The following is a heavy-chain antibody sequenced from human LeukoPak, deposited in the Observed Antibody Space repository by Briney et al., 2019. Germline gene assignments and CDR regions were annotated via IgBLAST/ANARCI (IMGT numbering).Heavy chain of an antibody. Sequence: GGSLRLSCTASGFIFSNYWMTWVRQATGKGLEWVAQINQDGSNEYYIDSVKARFSISRDNARNSLSLQMNSLRAEDTAVYYCVRDGGVSGYDLLDYWGQGTLVTVSS. D-gene: IGHD5-12*01. CDR3: VRDGGVSGYDLLDY. J-gene: IGHJ4*02. V-gene: IGHV3-7*01. CDR1: GFIFSNYW. CDR2: INQDGSNE.